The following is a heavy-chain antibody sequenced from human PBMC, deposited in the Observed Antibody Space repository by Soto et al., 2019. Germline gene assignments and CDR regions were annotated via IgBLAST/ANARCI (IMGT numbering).Heavy chain of an antibody. CDR2: ISGSGGST. D-gene: IGHD2-2*01. V-gene: IGHV3-23*01. Sequence: QDPGKGLEWVSAISGSGGSTYYADSVKGRFTISRDNSKNTLYLQMNSLRAEDTAVYYCAKDYTPPPAAAYDYWGQGTLVTVSS. CDR3: AKDYTPPPAAAYDY. J-gene: IGHJ4*02.